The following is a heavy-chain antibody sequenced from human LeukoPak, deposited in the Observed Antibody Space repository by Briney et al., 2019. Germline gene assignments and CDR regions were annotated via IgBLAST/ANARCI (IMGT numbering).Heavy chain of an antibody. J-gene: IGHJ4*02. CDR1: VGSLSSSSYY. CDR2: IYYSGST. D-gene: IGHD2-2*01. Sequence: SETLSLTCILSVGSLSSSSYYWGWTRQPPGKGLEWIGCIYYSGSTYYNAAFKSRVSISVDTYKNQFSLKLRSVTGADTAVYYCGRRLIVVVPAATGDFDYWGQGTLVTVSS. V-gene: IGHV4-39*01. CDR3: GRRLIVVVPAATGDFDY.